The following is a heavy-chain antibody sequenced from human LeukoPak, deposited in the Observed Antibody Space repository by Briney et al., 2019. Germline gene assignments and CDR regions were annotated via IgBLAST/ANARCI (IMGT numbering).Heavy chain of an antibody. D-gene: IGHD3-22*01. CDR1: GGSISSYY. V-gene: IGHV4-59*01. Sequence: SETLSLTCTVSGGSISSYYWSWIRQPPGKGLEWIGYIYYSGSTNYNPFLKSRVTISVDTSKNQFSLKLSSVTAADTAVYYCARWDYSSGYYRLGYWGQGTLVTVSS. CDR3: ARWDYSSGYYRLGY. CDR2: IYYSGST. J-gene: IGHJ4*02.